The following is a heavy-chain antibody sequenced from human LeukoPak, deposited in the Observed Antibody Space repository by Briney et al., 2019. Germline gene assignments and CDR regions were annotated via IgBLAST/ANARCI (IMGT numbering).Heavy chain of an antibody. J-gene: IGHJ4*02. Sequence: ASVKVSCKASGYTFTICYMHWVRQAPGHGLEWMGIINPSGGTTIYAQKFQGRVTMTRDMSTSTVYMELRSLRSDDTAVYYCARDLNPGYSSGWPDYWGQGTLVTVSS. CDR2: INPSGGTT. CDR3: ARDLNPGYSSGWPDY. CDR1: GYTFTICY. V-gene: IGHV1-46*01. D-gene: IGHD6-19*01.